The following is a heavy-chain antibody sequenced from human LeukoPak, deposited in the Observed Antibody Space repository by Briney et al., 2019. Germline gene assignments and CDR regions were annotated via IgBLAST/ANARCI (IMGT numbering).Heavy chain of an antibody. Sequence: ASVKDSCKASGYTFTGYYMHWVRPAPGQGVEWMGWINPNSGGTKYAQKFQGRVTMTRDMSISTAYMELSRLRSDDTAVYYCARERGSTSGSYYTFDPWGQGTLVTVSS. V-gene: IGHV1-2*02. J-gene: IGHJ5*02. D-gene: IGHD3-10*01. CDR3: ARERGSTSGSYYTFDP. CDR1: GYTFTGYY. CDR2: INPNSGGT.